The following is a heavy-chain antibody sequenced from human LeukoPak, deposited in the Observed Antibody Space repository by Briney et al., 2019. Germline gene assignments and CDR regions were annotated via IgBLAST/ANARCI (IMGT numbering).Heavy chain of an antibody. Sequence: PGGSLRLSCAASGFTFDDYAMHWVRQAPGKGLEWVLGISWNSGSIGYADSVKGRFTISRDNAKNSLCLQMNSLRAEDTALYYCAKDIADYYDSSGYDYWGQGTLVTVSS. J-gene: IGHJ4*02. V-gene: IGHV3-9*01. CDR1: GFTFDDYA. CDR2: ISWNSGSI. CDR3: AKDIADYYDSSGYDY. D-gene: IGHD3-22*01.